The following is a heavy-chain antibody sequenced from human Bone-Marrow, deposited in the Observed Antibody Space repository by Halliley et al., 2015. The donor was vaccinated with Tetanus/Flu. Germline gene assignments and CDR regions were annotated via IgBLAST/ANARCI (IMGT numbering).Heavy chain of an antibody. V-gene: IGHV3-23*01. J-gene: IGHJ4*02. CDR2: ISISGGDT. D-gene: IGHD3-22*01. CDR3: AKGQEYYDTSGQAYYFDY. Sequence: SLRLSCVASHFTFSSYAMNWVRLAPGKGLDWVSGISISGGDTYYADSVKGRFTISRDNSKNTLYLQMHSLRAEDTALYYCAKGQEYYDTSGQAYYFDYWGQGTLVTVSS. CDR1: HFTFSSYA.